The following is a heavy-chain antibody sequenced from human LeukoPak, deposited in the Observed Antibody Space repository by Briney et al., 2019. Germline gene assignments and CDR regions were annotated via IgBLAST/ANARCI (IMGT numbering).Heavy chain of an antibody. CDR2: ISGSGGST. J-gene: IGHJ4*02. Sequence: PGGSLRLSCAGSGLSFSSHAMRWVRQAPGRGLQWVSAISGSGGSTYYADSVKGRFTISRDNSKNTLYLQMNSLRAEDTAVYYCAKSQGYMVRGDLSFWGQGTLVTVSS. CDR3: AKSQGYMVRGDLSF. V-gene: IGHV3-23*01. CDR1: GLSFSSHA. D-gene: IGHD3-10*01.